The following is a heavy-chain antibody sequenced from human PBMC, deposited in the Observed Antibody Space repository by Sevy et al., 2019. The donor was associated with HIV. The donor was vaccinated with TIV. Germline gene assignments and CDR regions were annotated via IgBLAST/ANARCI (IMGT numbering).Heavy chain of an antibody. D-gene: IGHD3-9*01. CDR1: GFTFNRHA. CDR2: ISGSGVIT. Sequence: GGSLRLSCAASGFTFNRHAMSWVRQAPGKGLEWVSGISGSGVITHYADSVRGRITISRDNSKNTLYLQMNSLRAEDTAKYYCAKDLDYDILTGPWNAWGQGTLVTVSS. V-gene: IGHV3-23*01. J-gene: IGHJ5*02. CDR3: AKDLDYDILTGPWNA.